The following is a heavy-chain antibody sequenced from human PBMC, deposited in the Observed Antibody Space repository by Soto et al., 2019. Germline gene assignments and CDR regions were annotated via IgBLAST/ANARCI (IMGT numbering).Heavy chain of an antibody. CDR3: ARVPRNGKTDDYSRYLDY. J-gene: IGHJ4*02. CDR2: IYHSGNT. CDR1: GGSVSSGGCY. D-gene: IGHD4-17*01. Sequence: QVQRQASGPGLVKPSQSLSLTCTVSGGSVSSGGCYWSWIREHPGKGLEWIGYIYHSGNTYLNPSLKTPVTISVDTSMNQFSLNLSSVTAADTAVYYCARVPRNGKTDDYSRYLDYWGQGTLVSVSS. V-gene: IGHV4-31*01.